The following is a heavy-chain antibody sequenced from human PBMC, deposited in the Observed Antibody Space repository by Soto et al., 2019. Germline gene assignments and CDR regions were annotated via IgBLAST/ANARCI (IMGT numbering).Heavy chain of an antibody. D-gene: IGHD6-19*01. CDR3: AKDRGGFAGGWEYFDH. CDR1: GFTFAGYST. Sequence: EVVLLESGGGLVQPGGSLRLSCAASGFTFAGYSTMSWVRQAPGKGLECVSSISGSGGSTYYSDSVKGRFTISRDNIQNILYLQMDSLRAEDTAFYYCAKDRGGFAGGWEYFDHWGQGALVAVSS. CDR2: ISGSGGST. J-gene: IGHJ4*02. V-gene: IGHV3-23*01.